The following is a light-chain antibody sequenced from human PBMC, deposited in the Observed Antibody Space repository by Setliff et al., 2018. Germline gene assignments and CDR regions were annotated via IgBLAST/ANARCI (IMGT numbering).Light chain of an antibody. Sequence: ALAQTPSASGSPGQSVTISCTGTSSDDVSWYQQHPGKAPQLIIFEVSRRPSGVPDRFSGSKSGRTASLTVSGLQADDEADYYCGSWDDSLNGPVFGGGTKVTVL. J-gene: IGLJ2*01. CDR2: EVS. V-gene: IGLV2-8*01. CDR3: GSWDDSLNGPV. CDR1: SSDD.